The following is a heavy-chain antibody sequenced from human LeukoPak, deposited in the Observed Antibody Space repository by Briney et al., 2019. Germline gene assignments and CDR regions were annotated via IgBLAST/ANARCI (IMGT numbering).Heavy chain of an antibody. Sequence: SETLSLTCTVSGGSISSGGYYWSWIRQHPGKGLEWIGYIYYSGSTYYNPSLKSRVTISVDTSKYQFSLKLSSVTAADTAVYYCARAPRYIRYFDYWGQGTLVTVSS. CDR2: IYYSGST. CDR1: GGSISSGGYY. CDR3: ARAPRYIRYFDY. D-gene: IGHD3-10*02. V-gene: IGHV4-31*03. J-gene: IGHJ4*02.